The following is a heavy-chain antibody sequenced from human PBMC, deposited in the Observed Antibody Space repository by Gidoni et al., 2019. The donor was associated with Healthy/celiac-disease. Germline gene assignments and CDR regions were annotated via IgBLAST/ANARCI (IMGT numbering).Heavy chain of an antibody. Sequence: QVQLQQWGAGLLKPSETLSLTCAVYGGSFSGYDWGWIRQPPGKGLAWIGEINHSGSTNYNPSLKSRVTISVDTSKNQFSLKLSSVTAADTAVYYCARLAIFGVAIQRRNWFDPWGQGTLVTVSS. CDR2: INHSGST. J-gene: IGHJ5*02. D-gene: IGHD3-3*01. CDR3: ARLAIFGVAIQRRNWFDP. CDR1: GGSFSGYD. V-gene: IGHV4-34*01.